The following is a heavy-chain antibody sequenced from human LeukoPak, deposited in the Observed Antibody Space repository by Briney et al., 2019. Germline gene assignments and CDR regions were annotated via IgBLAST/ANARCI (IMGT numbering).Heavy chain of an antibody. J-gene: IGHJ4*02. V-gene: IGHV3-74*01. CDR3: ARILYYKTGRSTVTFASEIDY. D-gene: IGHD4-11*01. CDR2: IKPDGSGT. Sequence: GGSLRLSCVASGFAFNTYWMYWVRQVAGKGLVWVSRIKPDGSGTDYADSVKGRFTISRDNAKNTLYLQMNSLRAEDTAVYYRARILYYKTGRSTVTFASEIDYWGQGTLVTVSS. CDR1: GFAFNTYW.